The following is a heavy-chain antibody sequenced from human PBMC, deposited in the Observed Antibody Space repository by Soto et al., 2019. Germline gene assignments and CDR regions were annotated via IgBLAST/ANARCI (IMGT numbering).Heavy chain of an antibody. CDR1: GFTFSSYS. D-gene: IGHD2-2*01. CDR2: ISSSSSYI. V-gene: IGHV3-21*01. CDR3: ARGKYCSSTSSYSYWFDP. Sequence: EVQLVESGGGLVKPGGSLRLSCAASGFTFSSYSMNWVRQAPGKGLEWVSSISSSSSYIYYADSVKGRFTISRDNAKNSLYLQMNSLRAEDTAVYYCARGKYCSSTSSYSYWFDPWGHGTLVTVSS. J-gene: IGHJ5*02.